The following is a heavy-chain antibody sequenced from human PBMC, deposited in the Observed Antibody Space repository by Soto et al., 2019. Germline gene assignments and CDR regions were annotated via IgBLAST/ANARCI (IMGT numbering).Heavy chain of an antibody. Sequence: PSETLSLTCTVSGGSISSSSYYWGWIRQPPGKGLEWIGTISYRGSTSYNPSLKGRVTTSVDTSKNQFSLKLSSVTAADTAVYYCARYRGGSFYFDYWGQGTLVTVSS. CDR3: ARYRGGSFYFDY. CDR2: ISYRGST. J-gene: IGHJ4*02. D-gene: IGHD1-26*01. CDR1: GGSISSSSYY. V-gene: IGHV4-39*07.